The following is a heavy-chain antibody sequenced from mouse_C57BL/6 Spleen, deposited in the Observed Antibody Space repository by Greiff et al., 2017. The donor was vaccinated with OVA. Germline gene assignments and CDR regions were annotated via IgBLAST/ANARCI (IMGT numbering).Heavy chain of an antibody. J-gene: IGHJ2*01. V-gene: IGHV14-2*01. CDR1: GFNIKDDY. CDR2: IDPEDGET. Sequence: VQLQQSGAELVKPGASVKLSCTASGFNIKDDYMHWVKQRTEQGLEWIGRIDPEDGETKYAPKFQGKANITADTSSNTAYLQLSSLTSEDTAVYYCARRYYGSSYPYYFDYWGQGTTLTVSS. D-gene: IGHD1-1*01. CDR3: ARRYYGSSYPYYFDY.